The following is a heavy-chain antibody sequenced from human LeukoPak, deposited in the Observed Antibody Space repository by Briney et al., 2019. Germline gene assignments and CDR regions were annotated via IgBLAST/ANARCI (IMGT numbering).Heavy chain of an antibody. D-gene: IGHD3-10*01. J-gene: IGHJ4*02. V-gene: IGHV7-4-1*02. CDR1: GYTFTSYG. Sequence: GASVKVSCKASGYTFTSYGISWVRQAPGQGLEWMGWINTNTGNPTYAQGFTGRFVFSLDTSVSTAYLQISSLKAEDTAVYYCARAPLRFGSGSYFVYWGQGTLVTVSS. CDR3: ARAPLRFGSGSYFVY. CDR2: INTNTGNP.